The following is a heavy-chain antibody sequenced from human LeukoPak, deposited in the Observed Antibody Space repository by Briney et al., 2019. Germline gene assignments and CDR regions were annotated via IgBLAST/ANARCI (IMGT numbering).Heavy chain of an antibody. J-gene: IGHJ3*02. CDR3: ARDTQIDAFDSSGNLDAFDI. CDR1: GFTFSDYY. Sequence: GGSLRLSCAASGFTFSDYYMSWIRQAPGKGLEWVSYISSSSSYTNYAGSVKGRFTISRDNAKNSLYLQMNSLRAEDTAVYYCARDTQIDAFDSSGNLDAFDIWGQGTMVTVSS. CDR2: ISSSSSYT. V-gene: IGHV3-11*05. D-gene: IGHD3-22*01.